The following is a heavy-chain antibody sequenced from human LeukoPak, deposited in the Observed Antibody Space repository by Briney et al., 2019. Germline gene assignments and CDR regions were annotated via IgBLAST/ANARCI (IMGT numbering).Heavy chain of an antibody. J-gene: IGHJ5*02. D-gene: IGHD2/OR15-2a*01. CDR2: ISAYNGNT. V-gene: IGHV1-18*01. CDR3: ASGQQYCTTSTCSLNWFDP. Sequence: ASVKVSCKASGYTFTSYGISWVRQAPGQGLEWMGWISAYNGNTNYAQKLQGRVTMTTDTSTSTSYMELSSLRSDDTAVYYCASGQQYCTTSTCSLNWFDPWGQGTLVTVSS. CDR1: GYTFTSYG.